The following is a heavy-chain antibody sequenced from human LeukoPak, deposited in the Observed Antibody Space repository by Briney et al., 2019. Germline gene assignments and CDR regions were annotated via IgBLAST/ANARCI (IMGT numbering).Heavy chain of an antibody. D-gene: IGHD6-19*01. CDR3: ARLSSGGEGGYYFDY. CDR1: GYSFTSYW. CDR2: IYPGDSDT. J-gene: IGHJ4*02. V-gene: IGHV5-51*01. Sequence: GESLKISCKGSGYSFTSYWIVWVRQMPGKGLEWMGIIYPGDSDTRYSPSFRGQVTISADKSISTAYLQWSSLEASDTAMYYCARLSSGGEGGYYFDYWGQGTLVTVSS.